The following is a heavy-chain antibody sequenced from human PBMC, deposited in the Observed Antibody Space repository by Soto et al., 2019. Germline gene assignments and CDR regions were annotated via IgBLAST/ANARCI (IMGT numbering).Heavy chain of an antibody. CDR2: IYVTGAV. Sequence: SETLSLTCSVSGAALNSGNYYWSWIRQVPGKGLEWIGHIYVTGAVDYNPSLRDRITISQDTSERQFSLNLRLVTAADTAVYYCARLRIATNNYKWFDPWGKGTLVTVSS. CDR1: GAALNSGNYY. J-gene: IGHJ5*02. D-gene: IGHD2-21*01. CDR3: ARLRIATNNYKWFDP. V-gene: IGHV4-31*03.